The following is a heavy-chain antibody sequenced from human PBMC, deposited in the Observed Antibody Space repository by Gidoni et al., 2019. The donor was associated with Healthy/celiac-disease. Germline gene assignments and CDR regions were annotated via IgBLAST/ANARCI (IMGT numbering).Heavy chain of an antibody. Sequence: QVQLVESGGGVVQPGRSLRLSCAASGFTFSSYAMHWVRQAPGKGLEWVAVISYDGSNKYYADSVKGRFTISRDNSKNTLYLQMNSLRAEDTAVYYCARGSRGYYYYGMDVWGQGTTVTVSS. CDR3: ARGSRGYYYYGMDV. CDR2: ISYDGSNK. V-gene: IGHV3-30-3*01. D-gene: IGHD6-13*01. CDR1: GFTFSSYA. J-gene: IGHJ6*02.